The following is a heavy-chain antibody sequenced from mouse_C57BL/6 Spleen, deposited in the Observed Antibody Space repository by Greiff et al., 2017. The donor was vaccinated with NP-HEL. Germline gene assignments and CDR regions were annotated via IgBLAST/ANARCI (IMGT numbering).Heavy chain of an antibody. CDR1: GYTFTDYY. CDR3: ARWVDGYFSFAY. D-gene: IGHD2-3*01. Sequence: VQLQQSGPVLVKPGASVKMSCKASGYTFTDYYMNWVKQSHGKSLEWIGVINPYNGGTSYNQKFKGKATLTVDKSSSTAYMELNSLTSEDSAVYYCARWVDGYFSFAYWGQGTLVTVSA. J-gene: IGHJ3*01. CDR2: INPYNGGT. V-gene: IGHV1-19*01.